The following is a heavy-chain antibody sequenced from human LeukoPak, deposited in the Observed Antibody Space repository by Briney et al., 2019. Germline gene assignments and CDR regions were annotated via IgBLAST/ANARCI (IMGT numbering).Heavy chain of an antibody. D-gene: IGHD3-22*01. V-gene: IGHV3-23*01. CDR1: GITLSNYG. Sequence: GGSLRLSCAVSGITLSNYGMSWVRQAPGKGLEWVAGISDSGGRTNYADSVKGRFNISRDNPKNTIYLQMNSLRAEDTAVYFCAKRGVVIRVILVGFREEAYYFDSWGQGALLTVSS. CDR3: AKRGVVIRVILVGFREEAYYFDS. J-gene: IGHJ4*02. CDR2: ISDSGGRT.